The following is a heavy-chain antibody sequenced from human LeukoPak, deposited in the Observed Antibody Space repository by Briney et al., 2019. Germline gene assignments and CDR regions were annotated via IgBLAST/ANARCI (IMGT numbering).Heavy chain of an antibody. J-gene: IGHJ4*02. CDR3: AKEGRDSSSSGIDY. CDR2: IRYDGSNK. CDR1: GFTFSSYG. D-gene: IGHD6-6*01. V-gene: IGHV3-30*02. Sequence: GGSLRLSCAASGFTFSSYGMHWVRQAPGKGLEWVAFIRYDGSNKYYADSVKGRFTISRDNSKNTLYLQMNSLRAEDTAVYYCAKEGRDSSSSGIDYWGQGTLVTVSS.